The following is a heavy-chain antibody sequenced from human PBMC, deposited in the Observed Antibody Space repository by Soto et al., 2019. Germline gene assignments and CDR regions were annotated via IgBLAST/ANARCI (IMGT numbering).Heavy chain of an antibody. CDR1: GGSVRSDSYF. V-gene: IGHV4-61*01. CDR3: ARDREYSFGLTYDI. Sequence: SETLSLTCTVSGGSVRSDSYFWSWVRQPPGKGLEWIGYVSYRGITTYNPSLKSRVTILLGTSKNQISLNLRSVTAADTAVYYCARDREYSFGLTYDIWGQGTMVTVSS. CDR2: VSYRGIT. J-gene: IGHJ3*02. D-gene: IGHD3-3*01.